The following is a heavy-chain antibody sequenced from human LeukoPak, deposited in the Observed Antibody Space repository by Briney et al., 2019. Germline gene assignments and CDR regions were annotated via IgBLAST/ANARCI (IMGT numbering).Heavy chain of an antibody. CDR2: ISSSSSTI. CDR1: GFTFSSYS. D-gene: IGHD2-2*01. Sequence: GGSLRLSCAASGFTFSSYSMNWVRQAPGKGLEWVSYISSSSSTIYYADSVKGRFTISRDNAKNSLYLQMNSLRAEDTAVYYCARDRVVPAATISRGQYYFDYWGQGTLVTVSS. J-gene: IGHJ4*02. CDR3: ARDRVVPAATISRGQYYFDY. V-gene: IGHV3-48*01.